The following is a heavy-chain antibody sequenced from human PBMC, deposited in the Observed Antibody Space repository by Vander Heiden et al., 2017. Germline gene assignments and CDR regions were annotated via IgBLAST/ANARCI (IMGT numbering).Heavy chain of an antibody. J-gene: IGHJ3*02. CDR2: IYYSGST. CDR3: ARDLVATSAFDI. D-gene: IGHD1-1*01. V-gene: IGHV4-31*03. Sequence: QVQLQESGPGLVKPSQTLSLTCTVPGSSISSGGYYWSWIRQHPGKGLEWIGYIYYSGSTYYNPSLKSRVTISVDTSKNQFSLKLRSVTAADTAVYYCARDLVATSAFDIWGQGTMVTVYS. CDR1: GSSISSGGYY.